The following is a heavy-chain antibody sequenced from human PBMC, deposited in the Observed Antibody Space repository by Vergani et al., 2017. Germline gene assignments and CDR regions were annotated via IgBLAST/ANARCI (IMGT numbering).Heavy chain of an antibody. J-gene: IGHJ6*03. D-gene: IGHD3-16*01. Sequence: QVQLVQSGAEVKKPGASVKVSCKASGYTFTSYGISWVRQAPGQGLEWMGWISAYNGNTNYAQKLQGRVTITTDTSTSTAYMELRSLRSDDTAVYYCARDRIIHLGRHYYYMDVWGKGTTVTVSS. CDR2: ISAYNGNT. CDR1: GYTFTSYG. CDR3: ARDRIIHLGRHYYYMDV. V-gene: IGHV1-18*01.